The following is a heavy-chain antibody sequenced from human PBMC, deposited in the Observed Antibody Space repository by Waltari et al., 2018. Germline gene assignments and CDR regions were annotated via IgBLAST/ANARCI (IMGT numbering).Heavy chain of an antibody. J-gene: IGHJ4*02. Sequence: EVQLDESGGGLIQPWGSLSLSCSPSGFTFSSTYLRWLRQAPGKGLEWGSVIYSGGSTYYADSVKGRFTISRDNSKNTLYLQMNSLRAEDTAVYYCALEVRQLIFSFDYWGQGTLVTVSS. CDR2: IYSGGST. V-gene: IGHV3-53*01. CDR1: GFTFSSTY. D-gene: IGHD6-13*01. CDR3: ALEVRQLIFSFDY.